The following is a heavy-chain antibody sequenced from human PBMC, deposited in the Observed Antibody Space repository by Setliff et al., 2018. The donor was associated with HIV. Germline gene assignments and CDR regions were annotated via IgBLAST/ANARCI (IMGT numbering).Heavy chain of an antibody. CDR2: IYHSGST. Sequence: KPSETLSLTCAVSGYSISSGYYWGWIRQPPGKGLEWIGSIYHSGSTYYNPSLKSRVTISVDTSKNQFSLKLSSVTAADTAVYYCARMYSGYDWSPAGARTRYFDYWGQGTRVTVSS. J-gene: IGHJ4*02. V-gene: IGHV4-38-2*01. D-gene: IGHD5-12*01. CDR3: ARMYSGYDWSPAGARTRYFDY. CDR1: GYSISSGYY.